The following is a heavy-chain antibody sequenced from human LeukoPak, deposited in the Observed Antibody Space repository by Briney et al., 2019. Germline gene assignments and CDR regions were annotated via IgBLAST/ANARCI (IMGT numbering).Heavy chain of an antibody. V-gene: IGHV4-39*01. CDR1: GGSISNSSYY. CDR3: AKAYYYDSSGYYDAFDI. J-gene: IGHJ3*02. CDR2: IYYSGST. Sequence: PSETLSLTCTVSGGSISNSSYYWGWIRQPPGKGLEWIGSIYYSGSTYYNPSLKSRVTISVDTSKNQFSLKLSSVTAADTAVYYCAKAYYYDSSGYYDAFDIWGQGTMVTVSS. D-gene: IGHD3-22*01.